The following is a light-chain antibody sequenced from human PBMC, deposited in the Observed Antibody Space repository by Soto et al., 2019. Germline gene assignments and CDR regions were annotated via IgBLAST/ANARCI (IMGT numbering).Light chain of an antibody. CDR2: DAS. J-gene: IGKJ5*01. CDR3: QQRASWPT. V-gene: IGKV3-11*02. Sequence: TQSPSTLSASVGDRVTITCRASQSVSSFLAWYQQRPGQAPRLLIYDASNRATGVPARFSGSGSERDFTLTISSLESEDFAVYYCQQRASWPTFGQGTRLEIK. CDR1: QSVSSF.